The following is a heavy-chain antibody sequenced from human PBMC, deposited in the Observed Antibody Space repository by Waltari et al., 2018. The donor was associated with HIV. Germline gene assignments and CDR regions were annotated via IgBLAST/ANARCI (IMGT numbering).Heavy chain of an antibody. V-gene: IGHV4-34*01. CDR1: GGSFSGYY. CDR3: ARGPGGWFGRLYYVDY. CDR2: INHSGST. Sequence: QVQLQQWGAGLLKPSETLSLTCAVYGGSFSGYYWSWIRQPPGKGLEWIGEINHSGSTNYNPSLKSRVTISVDTSKNQFSLKLSSVTAADTAVYYCARGPGGWFGRLYYVDYWGQGTLVTVSS. J-gene: IGHJ4*02. D-gene: IGHD3-10*01.